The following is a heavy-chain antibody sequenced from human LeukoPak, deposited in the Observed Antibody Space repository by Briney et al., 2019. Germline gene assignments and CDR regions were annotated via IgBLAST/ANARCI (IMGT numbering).Heavy chain of an antibody. CDR3: ARDLHSSGWYEGYYFDY. J-gene: IGHJ4*02. CDR1: GFTFSSYE. D-gene: IGHD6-19*01. V-gene: IGHV3-48*03. CDR2: ISRGGSPI. Sequence: GGSLRLSCAASGFTFSSYEMNWVRQAPGKGLEWVSSISRGGSPIFYADSVRGRFTTSRDNAKKSLFLQMNSLRAEDTAVYYCARDLHSSGWYEGYYFDYWGQGTLVTVSS.